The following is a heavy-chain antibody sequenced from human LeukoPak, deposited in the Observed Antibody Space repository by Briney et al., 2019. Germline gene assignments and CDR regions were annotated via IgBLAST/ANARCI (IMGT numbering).Heavy chain of an antibody. CDR2: ISSSSSYI. J-gene: IGHJ3*02. Sequence: TGGSLRLSCAASGFTFNNYNMNWVRQAPGKGLEWVSSISSSSSYIYYADSVKGRFTISRDNAKNSLYLQMNSLRAEDTAVYYCARDTVPPYYYDSSEADAFDIWGQGTMVTVSS. V-gene: IGHV3-21*01. CDR3: ARDTVPPYYYDSSEADAFDI. D-gene: IGHD3-22*01. CDR1: GFTFNNYN.